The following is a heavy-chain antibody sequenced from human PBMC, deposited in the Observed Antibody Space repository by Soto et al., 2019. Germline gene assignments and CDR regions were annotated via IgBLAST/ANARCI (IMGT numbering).Heavy chain of an antibody. J-gene: IGHJ5*02. CDR2: IFSSGRT. D-gene: IGHD2-21*02. V-gene: IGHV4-4*07. Sequence: ASETLSLTCTVPGGSITDYSWVWIRQPAGKGLGWIGRIFSSGRTNYNPSLNGRITMSLDPSKNQVSLKLNSATATDTAVYVCARDQGVVVTADNWFDPWGQGILVTVSS. CDR1: GGSITDYS. CDR3: ARDQGVVVTADNWFDP.